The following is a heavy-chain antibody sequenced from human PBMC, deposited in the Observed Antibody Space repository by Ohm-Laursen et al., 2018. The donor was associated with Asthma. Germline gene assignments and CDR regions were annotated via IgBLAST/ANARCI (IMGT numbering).Heavy chain of an antibody. Sequence: GSLRLSCAASGFTFSDYYMSWIRQAPGKGLEWVSYISSSSSYTNYADSVKGRFTISRDNAKNSLYLQMNSLRAEDTAVYYCARNAYSSDWYFDLWGRGTLVTVSS. J-gene: IGHJ2*01. CDR2: ISSSSSYT. V-gene: IGHV3-11*06. CDR1: GFTFSDYY. D-gene: IGHD6-19*01. CDR3: ARNAYSSDWYFDL.